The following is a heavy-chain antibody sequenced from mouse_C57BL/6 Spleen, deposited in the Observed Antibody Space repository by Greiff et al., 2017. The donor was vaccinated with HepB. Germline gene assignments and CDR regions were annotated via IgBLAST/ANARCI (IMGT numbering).Heavy chain of an antibody. D-gene: IGHD2-5*01. Sequence: EVQLQQSGAELVKPGASVKLSCTASGFNIKDYYMHWVKQRTEQGLAWIGRIDPEDGETKYAPKFQGKATITADTSSNTAYLQRSSLTSEDTAVYYCARRDYSNPYAMDYWGQGTSVTVSS. V-gene: IGHV14-2*01. J-gene: IGHJ4*01. CDR1: GFNIKDYY. CDR2: IDPEDGET. CDR3: ARRDYSNPYAMDY.